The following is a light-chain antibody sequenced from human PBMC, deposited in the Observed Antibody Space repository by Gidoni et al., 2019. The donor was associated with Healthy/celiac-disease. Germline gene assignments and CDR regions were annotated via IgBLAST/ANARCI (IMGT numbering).Light chain of an antibody. J-gene: IGKJ1*01. Sequence: PGERATLSCRASQSISSSYLAWYQQKPGQAPRLLIYGAYRRATGIPDRFSGSGSGTDFTLTISRLDPEDFAVYYCQHYGSSQWTFGQXTKVEIK. CDR3: QHYGSSQWT. CDR2: GAY. CDR1: QSISSSY. V-gene: IGKV3-20*01.